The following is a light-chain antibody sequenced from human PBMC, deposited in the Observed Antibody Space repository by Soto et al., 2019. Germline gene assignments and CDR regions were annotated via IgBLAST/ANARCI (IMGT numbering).Light chain of an antibody. CDR2: KAS. Sequence: EIQMTQSPSTLSASVGDRVSITCQASQSINSSLAWYQQTPGKAPKLPISKASNLESGVPTRFSGSGSGTEFTLTISSLQPDDFATYYCQQYKSYPLTFGGGTKVEIK. CDR1: QSINSS. J-gene: IGKJ4*01. CDR3: QQYKSYPLT. V-gene: IGKV1-5*03.